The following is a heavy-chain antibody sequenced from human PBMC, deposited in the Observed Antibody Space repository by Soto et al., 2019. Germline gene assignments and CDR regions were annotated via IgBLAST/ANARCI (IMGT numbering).Heavy chain of an antibody. Sequence: QVQLVQSGAEVKKPGSSVKVSCKASGGTFSSYTISWVRQAPGQGLEWMGRIIPILGIANYAQKFQGRVTITADKSTSTAYMELSSLRSEDTAVYYCARDPSATVTHESNWFDPWGQGTLVSVSS. J-gene: IGHJ5*02. D-gene: IGHD4-17*01. CDR3: ARDPSATVTHESNWFDP. V-gene: IGHV1-69*08. CDR1: GGTFSSYT. CDR2: IIPILGIA.